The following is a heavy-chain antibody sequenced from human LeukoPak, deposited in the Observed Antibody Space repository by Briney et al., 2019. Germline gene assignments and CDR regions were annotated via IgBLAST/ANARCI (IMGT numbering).Heavy chain of an antibody. CDR1: GFNFRNYV. CDR2: ISGSTGSGGNT. Sequence: GGSLRLSCAASGFNFRNYVMSWVRQAPGKGLEWVSTISGSTGSGGNTYYADSVKGRFTISRDNSKNTLYLQMNSLRAEDTTVYYCLRGGWGSLLDYWGQGTLVTVSS. V-gene: IGHV3-23*01. D-gene: IGHD6-19*01. CDR3: LRGGWGSLLDY. J-gene: IGHJ4*02.